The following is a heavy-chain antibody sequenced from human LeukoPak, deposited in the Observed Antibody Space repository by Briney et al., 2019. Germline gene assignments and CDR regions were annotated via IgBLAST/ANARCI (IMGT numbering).Heavy chain of an antibody. J-gene: IGHJ6*02. CDR2: IGVAGDT. Sequence: GGSLRLSCAASRFTFSSYDMHWVRHPTGKGLEWVSAIGVAGDTFYAGSVKGRFTIFRENAKNALFLQMNSLRAGDTAVYYCTRDRHGMDVWGQGTTVTVSS. CDR3: TRDRHGMDV. CDR1: RFTFSSYD. V-gene: IGHV3-13*01.